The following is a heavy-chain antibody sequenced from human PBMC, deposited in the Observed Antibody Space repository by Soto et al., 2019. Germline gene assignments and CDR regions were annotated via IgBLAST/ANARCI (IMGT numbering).Heavy chain of an antibody. CDR2: ISWNSGSI. V-gene: IGHV3-9*01. CDR3: AKDRGFGELLLFGGRAFDI. Sequence: GGSLRLSCAASGFTFDDYAMHWVRQAPGKGLEWVSGISWNSGSIGYADSVKGRFTISRDNAKNSLYLQMNSLRAEDTALYYCAKDRGFGELLLFGGRAFDIWGQGTMVTVSS. D-gene: IGHD3-10*01. CDR1: GFTFDDYA. J-gene: IGHJ3*02.